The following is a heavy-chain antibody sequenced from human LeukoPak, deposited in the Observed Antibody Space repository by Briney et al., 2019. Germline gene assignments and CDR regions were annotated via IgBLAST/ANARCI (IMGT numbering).Heavy chain of an antibody. Sequence: SVKVSCKASGGTFSSYAISWVRQAPGQGLEWKGGIIPIFGTANYAQKFQGRVTITADESTSTAYMELSSLRSEDTAVYYCARGGEGGITMIVVAPFDYWGQGTLVTVSS. CDR1: GGTFSSYA. J-gene: IGHJ4*02. CDR3: ARGGEGGITMIVVAPFDY. V-gene: IGHV1-69*13. CDR2: IIPIFGTA. D-gene: IGHD3-22*01.